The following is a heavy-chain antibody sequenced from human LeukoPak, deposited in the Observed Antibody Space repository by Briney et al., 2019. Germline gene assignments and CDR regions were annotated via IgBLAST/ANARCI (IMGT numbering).Heavy chain of an antibody. D-gene: IGHD1-26*01. CDR1: GFTFSSYA. CDR2: ISGSGGST. Sequence: GGSLRLSCAASGFTFSSYAMSWVRQPPGKGLEWVSAISGSGGSTYSADSVKGRFTISRDNSKNTLYLQMNSLRAEDPAVSYCAKESGSYHERPLDYWGQGTLVTVSS. CDR3: AKESGSYHERPLDY. J-gene: IGHJ4*02. V-gene: IGHV3-23*01.